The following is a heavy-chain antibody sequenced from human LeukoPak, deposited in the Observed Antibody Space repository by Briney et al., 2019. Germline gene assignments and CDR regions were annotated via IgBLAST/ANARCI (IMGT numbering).Heavy chain of an antibody. CDR3: ARDRETTVTRFPDY. CDR2: ISSSSSYI. Sequence: PGGSLRLSCAASGFTFSSYSMNWVRQAPGKGLEWVLSISSSSSYIYYADSVKGRFTISRDNAKNSLYLQMNSLRAEDTAVYYCARDRETTVTRFPDYWGQGTLVTVSS. J-gene: IGHJ4*02. V-gene: IGHV3-21*01. CDR1: GFTFSSYS. D-gene: IGHD4-17*01.